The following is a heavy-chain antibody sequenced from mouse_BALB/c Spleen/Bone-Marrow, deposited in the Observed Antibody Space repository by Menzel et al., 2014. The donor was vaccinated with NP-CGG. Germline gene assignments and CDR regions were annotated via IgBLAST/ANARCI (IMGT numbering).Heavy chain of an antibody. CDR3: ARPLYDGYYVAY. Sequence: EVKLVESGGGLVQPGGSLKLSCATSGFTFSDYYMYWVRQTPEKRLEWVAYISNGGGSTYYPDTVKGRFTISRDNAKNSLYLQMIRLKSEDTAMYDCARPLYDGYYVAYWGQGTLVTVS. CDR1: GFTFSDYY. D-gene: IGHD2-3*01. J-gene: IGHJ3*01. CDR2: ISNGGGST. V-gene: IGHV5-12*02.